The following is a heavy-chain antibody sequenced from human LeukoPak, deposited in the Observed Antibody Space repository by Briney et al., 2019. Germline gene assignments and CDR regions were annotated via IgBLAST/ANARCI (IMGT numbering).Heavy chain of an antibody. CDR1: GYSFTSYW. J-gene: IGHJ5*02. CDR3: ARHVEMATTYLIYNWFDP. V-gene: IGHV5-10-1*01. Sequence: GESLRISCKGSGYSFTSYWISWVRQMPWKGLEWIGRIDPSDSYTNYSPSFQGHVTISADKSISTAYLQWSSLKASDTAMYYCARHVEMATTYLIYNWFDPWGQGTLVTVSS. CDR2: IDPSDSYT. D-gene: IGHD5-24*01.